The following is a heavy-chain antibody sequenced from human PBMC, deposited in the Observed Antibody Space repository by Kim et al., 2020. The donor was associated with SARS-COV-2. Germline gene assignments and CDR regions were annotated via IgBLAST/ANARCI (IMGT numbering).Heavy chain of an antibody. CDR2: ISSSGSTI. V-gene: IGHV3-11*01. CDR1: GFTFSDYY. D-gene: IGHD3-10*01. Sequence: GGSLRLSCAASGFTFSDYYMSWIRQAPGKGLEWVSYISSSGSTIYYADSVKGRFTISRDNAKNSLYLQMNSLRAEDTAVYYCASRHSGSYYPDAFDIWGQGTMVTVSS. CDR3: ASRHSGSYYPDAFDI. J-gene: IGHJ3*02.